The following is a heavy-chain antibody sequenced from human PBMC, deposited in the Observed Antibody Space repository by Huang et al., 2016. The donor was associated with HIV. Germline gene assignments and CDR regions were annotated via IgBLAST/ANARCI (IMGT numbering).Heavy chain of an antibody. J-gene: IGHJ3*02. Sequence: QVHLVQSGAEVREPGASVKVSCRPSGNTFTSFHVHWVRQAPGQGLEWLGKIIAGGGSTTYAEKVQGRISMTRDRSTSTIFLEVRSLRSEDTAMYYCARVQPPHGRNPLDIWGQGTLITVSS. CDR2: IIAGGGST. V-gene: IGHV1-46*03. CDR1: GNTFTSFH. CDR3: ARVQPPHGRNPLDI.